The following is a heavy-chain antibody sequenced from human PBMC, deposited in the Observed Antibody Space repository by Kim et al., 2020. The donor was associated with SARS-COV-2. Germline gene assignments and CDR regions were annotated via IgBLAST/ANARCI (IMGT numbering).Heavy chain of an antibody. D-gene: IGHD3-16*01. CDR3: ARGPMITFGGLYYYYYYMDV. Sequence: SETLSLTCAVYGGSFSGYYWSWIRQPPGKGLEWIGEINHSGSTNYNPSLKSRVTISVDTSKNQFSLKLSSVTAADTAVYYCARGPMITFGGLYYYYYYMDVWGKGTTVTVSS. V-gene: IGHV4-34*01. J-gene: IGHJ6*03. CDR2: INHSGST. CDR1: GGSFSGYY.